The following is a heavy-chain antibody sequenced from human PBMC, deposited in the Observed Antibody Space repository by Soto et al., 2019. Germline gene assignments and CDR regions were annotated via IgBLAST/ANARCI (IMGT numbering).Heavy chain of an antibody. CDR3: ARGLYPSSGSLGY. D-gene: IGHD6-19*01. V-gene: IGHV3-74*01. Sequence: EVQLVESGGGLVQPGGSLRLSCAASGFTFSSYWMHWVRQAPGKGLVWVSRINSDGSSTNYADSVKGRFTISRDNAKHTLFLQINSLRAEDTALYYCARGLYPSSGSLGYWGQGTLVTVSS. CDR2: INSDGSST. J-gene: IGHJ1*01. CDR1: GFTFSSYW.